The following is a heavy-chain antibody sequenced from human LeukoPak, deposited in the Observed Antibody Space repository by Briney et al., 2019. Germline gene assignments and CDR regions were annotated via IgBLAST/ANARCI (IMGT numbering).Heavy chain of an antibody. Sequence: SETLSLTCTVSGGSISSYYWSWIRQPPGKGLEWIGYIYYSGSTNYNPSLKSRVTISVDTSKNQFSLKLSSVTAADTAVYYCARGSYTGTGYGMDVWGQGTTVTVSS. D-gene: IGHD1/OR15-1a*01. V-gene: IGHV4-59*01. J-gene: IGHJ6*02. CDR3: ARGSYTGTGYGMDV. CDR2: IYYSGST. CDR1: GGSISSYY.